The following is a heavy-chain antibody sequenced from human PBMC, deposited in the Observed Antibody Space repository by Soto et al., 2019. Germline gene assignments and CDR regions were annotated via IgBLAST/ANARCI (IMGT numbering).Heavy chain of an antibody. CDR2: MNAGVGNT. J-gene: IGHJ4*02. Sequence: HVELVQSGADVQKPRASVTISCKASGYTFTDYALHWVRQAPGHRLEWMGWMNAGVGNTLYSQKFQGRITITRDTSASTAYMELNSLKSEDTAIYYCASETGYSFGSLNYWGQGTLITVSS. D-gene: IGHD5-18*01. V-gene: IGHV1-3*01. CDR1: GYTFTDYA. CDR3: ASETGYSFGSLNY.